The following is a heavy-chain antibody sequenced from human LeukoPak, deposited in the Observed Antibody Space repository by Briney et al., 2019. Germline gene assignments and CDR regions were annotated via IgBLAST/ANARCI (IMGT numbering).Heavy chain of an antibody. CDR3: VKDRPRWAMIVDHDAFDM. J-gene: IGHJ3*02. CDR2: ISWNSGNI. Sequence: GGSLGLSCAASGFTFDDYAMHWVRQVPGKGLEWVSGISWNSGNIGYADSVKGRFTISRDNAKKSLYLQMNSLRAEDTALYYCVKDRPRWAMIVDHDAFDMWGQGTMVTVSS. D-gene: IGHD3-22*01. CDR1: GFTFDDYA. V-gene: IGHV3-9*01.